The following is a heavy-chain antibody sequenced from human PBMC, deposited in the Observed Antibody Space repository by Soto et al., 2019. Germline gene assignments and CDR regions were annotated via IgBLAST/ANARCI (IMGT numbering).Heavy chain of an antibody. V-gene: IGHV1-46*01. CDR3: ARLLTTVTDLDY. D-gene: IGHD4-4*01. CDR1: GXTFTSYY. CDR2: INPSGGST. Sequence: ASVKVSCKASGXTFTSYYMHWVRQAPGQGLEWMGIINPSGGSTSYAQKFQGRVTMTRDTSTSTVYMELSSLRSEDTAVYYCARLLTTVTDLDYWGQGTLVTVSS. J-gene: IGHJ4*02.